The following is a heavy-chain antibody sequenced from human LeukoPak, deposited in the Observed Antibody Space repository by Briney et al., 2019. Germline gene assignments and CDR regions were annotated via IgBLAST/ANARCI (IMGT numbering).Heavy chain of an antibody. CDR2: IVNDGSTT. J-gene: IGHJ4*02. CDR3: ARGAGWYCSAGSCYVGYFDY. D-gene: IGHD2-15*01. V-gene: IGHV3-74*01. CDR1: GFAFSGYW. Sequence: PGGSLRLSCAASGFAFSGYWMHWVRQAPGEGLVWVSRIVNDGSTTSHADSVKGRFTISRDNAKNTLYLQMNSLRAEDTAVYYCARGAGWYCSAGSCYVGYFDYWGQGALVTVSS.